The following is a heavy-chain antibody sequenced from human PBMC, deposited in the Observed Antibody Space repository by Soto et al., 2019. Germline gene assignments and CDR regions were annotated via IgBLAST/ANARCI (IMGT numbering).Heavy chain of an antibody. CDR2: ISAGGRSI. CDR3: ARSTPGNPFDI. CDR1: GFSFTSYT. J-gene: IGHJ3*02. Sequence: PGGSLRLSCAASGFSFTSYTMNWVRQAPGKGLEWVASISAGGRSIYYADSLKGRSAVSRDNAKSSLYLQMNSLRAEDTAVYYCARSTPGNPFDIWGQGTMVTVPS. V-gene: IGHV3-21*01. D-gene: IGHD3-10*01.